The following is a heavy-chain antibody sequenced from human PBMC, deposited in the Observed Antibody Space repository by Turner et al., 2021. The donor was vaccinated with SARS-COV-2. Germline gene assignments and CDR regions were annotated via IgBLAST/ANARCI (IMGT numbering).Heavy chain of an antibody. J-gene: IGHJ4*02. CDR1: GIPFSTYW. Sequence: EVQLVESGGSLVAPGAFLRLSCAASGIPFSTYWRSWVRQAKGKGLEWVANIKRDGSEKYYVDSVKGRFTVSRDNPKNSLYLQMNSLRAEDTAVYYCASEHNYVWGSDFDYWGQGTLVTVSS. CDR3: ASEHNYVWGSDFDY. CDR2: IKRDGSEK. D-gene: IGHD3-16*01. V-gene: IGHV3-7*01.